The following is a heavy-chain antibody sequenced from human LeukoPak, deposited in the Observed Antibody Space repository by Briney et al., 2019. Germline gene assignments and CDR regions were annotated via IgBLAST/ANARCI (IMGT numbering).Heavy chain of an antibody. J-gene: IGHJ4*02. CDR3: ASRSTVTTFGYYFDY. V-gene: IGHV4-39*01. Sequence: PSQTLSLTCTVSVGSISSGSYYWSWIRQPPGKGLEWIGSIYYSGSTYYNPSLKSRVTISVDTSKNQFSLKLSSVTAADTAVYYCASRSTVTTFGYYFDYWGQGTLVTVSS. CDR2: IYYSGST. D-gene: IGHD4-17*01. CDR1: VGSISSGSYY.